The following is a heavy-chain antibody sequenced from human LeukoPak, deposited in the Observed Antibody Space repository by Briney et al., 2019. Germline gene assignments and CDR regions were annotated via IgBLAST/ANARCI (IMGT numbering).Heavy chain of an antibody. D-gene: IGHD5-24*01. CDR3: ATSVTTMYYFDY. J-gene: IGHJ4*02. CDR2: INPNSGGT. V-gene: IGHV1-2*02. Sequence: ASVKVSCKASGYTFTSYYMHWVRQAPGQGLEWMGWINPNSGGTNYAQKFQGRVTMTRDTSISTAYMELSRLRSDDTAVYYCATSVTTMYYFDYWGQGTLVTVSS. CDR1: GYTFTSYY.